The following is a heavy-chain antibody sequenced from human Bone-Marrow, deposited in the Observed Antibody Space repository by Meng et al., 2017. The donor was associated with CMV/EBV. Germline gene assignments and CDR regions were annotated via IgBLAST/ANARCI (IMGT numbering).Heavy chain of an antibody. CDR3: ARDNGGWFGELGAFDI. CDR1: GYNFIKYG. CDR2: INAYNGQT. D-gene: IGHD3-10*01. J-gene: IGHJ3*02. V-gene: IGHV1-18*01. Sequence: ASVKVSCKASGYNFIKYGISWVRQAPGQGLEWMGWINAYNGQTVYAQRLQDRFTMTTDTSTSTAYMEVRSLRPDDTAVYYCARDNGGWFGELGAFDIWGQGTMVTVSS.